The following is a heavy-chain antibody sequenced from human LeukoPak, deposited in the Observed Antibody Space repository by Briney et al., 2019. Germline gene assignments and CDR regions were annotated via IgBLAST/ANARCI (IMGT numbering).Heavy chain of an antibody. CDR2: IKSKNDGGTT. CDR3: TTTAISDY. V-gene: IGHV3-15*01. J-gene: IGHJ4*02. Sequence: GGSLRLSCAASGFTFSNAWMSWVRQAPGKGLEWVGRIKSKNDGGTTDYAAPVKGRFTISRDDSKNTLYLQMNSLKTEDTAVYYCTTTAISDYWGQGTLVTVSS. D-gene: IGHD5-18*01. CDR1: GFTFSNAW.